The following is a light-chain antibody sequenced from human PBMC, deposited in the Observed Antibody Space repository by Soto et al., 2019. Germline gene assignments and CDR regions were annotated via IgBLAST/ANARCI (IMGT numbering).Light chain of an antibody. CDR3: QQRSNWPPYMYT. CDR1: QSVSSY. J-gene: IGKJ2*01. V-gene: IGKV3-11*01. Sequence: EIVLTQSPATLSLSPGERATLSCRASQSVSSYLAWYQQKPGQAPRLLIYDASNRATGIPARFSGSGSGTDLPLTISSLEPEEFAVYYCQQRSNWPPYMYTFGQGTKLEIK. CDR2: DAS.